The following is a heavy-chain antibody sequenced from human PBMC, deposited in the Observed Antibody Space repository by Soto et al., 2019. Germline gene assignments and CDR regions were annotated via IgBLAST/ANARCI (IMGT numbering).Heavy chain of an antibody. Sequence: EVQLVESGGGLVQPGGSLRLSCAASGFTFSSYCMHWVRQAPGKGLVWVSRINSDGSSTTYADSVKGRFTISRDNAKNTLYRQKNSLRAEVKAMYYCARVETCSSTSCYSVFDYWGQGTLGTVCS. CDR2: INSDGSST. V-gene: IGHV3-74*01. CDR3: ARVETCSSTSCYSVFDY. J-gene: IGHJ4*02. D-gene: IGHD2-2*01. CDR1: GFTFSSYC.